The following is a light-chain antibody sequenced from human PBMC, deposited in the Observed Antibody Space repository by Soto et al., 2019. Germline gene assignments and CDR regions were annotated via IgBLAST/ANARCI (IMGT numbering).Light chain of an antibody. CDR2: AAS. V-gene: IGKV1-39*01. CDR1: QSISSY. Sequence: IPMTQSPSSLSSSGGARVTIPCRASQSISSYLNWYQQKPGKAPKLLIYAASSLQSGVPSRFSGSGSGTDFTLTISSLQPEDFATYYCQQSYSTPLTFGGGTKVDIK. CDR3: QQSYSTPLT. J-gene: IGKJ4*01.